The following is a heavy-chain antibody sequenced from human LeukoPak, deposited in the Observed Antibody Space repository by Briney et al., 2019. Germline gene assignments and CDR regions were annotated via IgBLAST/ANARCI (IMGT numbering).Heavy chain of an antibody. Sequence: GGSLRLSCAASGFKFENYGMTWVRQSPGKGLEWVSSINWSGGITNYADSVKGRFTISRDNAKNSLYLQMNSLRAEDTALYYCARWGNSNWFDPWGQGTLVSVSS. J-gene: IGHJ5*02. V-gene: IGHV3-20*04. D-gene: IGHD1-1*01. CDR2: INWSGGIT. CDR3: ARWGNSNWFDP. CDR1: GFKFENYG.